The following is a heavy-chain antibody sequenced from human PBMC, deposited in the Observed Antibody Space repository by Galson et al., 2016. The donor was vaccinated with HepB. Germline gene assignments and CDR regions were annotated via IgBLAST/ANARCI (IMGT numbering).Heavy chain of an antibody. CDR3: ARGQWVPTPIGHYYGMDV. D-gene: IGHD2-2*01. CDR1: GYTFMSYD. CDR2: MNPTSGNT. J-gene: IGHJ6*02. Sequence: SVKVSCKASGYTFMSYDINWVRQATGQGLEWMTWMNPTSGNTGYAQRFQGRVTMTRNTSISTAYMELSSLRSEDTAVYYCARGQWVPTPIGHYYGMDVWGQGATVTVSS. V-gene: IGHV1-8*01.